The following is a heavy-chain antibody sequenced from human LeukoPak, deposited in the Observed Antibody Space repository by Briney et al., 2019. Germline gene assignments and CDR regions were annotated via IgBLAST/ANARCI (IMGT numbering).Heavy chain of an antibody. D-gene: IGHD4-17*01. V-gene: IGHV4-38-2*02. CDR3: ARHAGARLRLLDY. CDR1: GYSISSGYY. Sequence: PSETLSLTCTVSGYSISSGYYWGWIRQPPGKGLEWIGYIYYSGSTNYNPSLKSRVTISVDTSKNQFSLKLSSVTAADTAVYYCARHAGARLRLLDYWGQGTLVTVSS. CDR2: IYYSGST. J-gene: IGHJ4*02.